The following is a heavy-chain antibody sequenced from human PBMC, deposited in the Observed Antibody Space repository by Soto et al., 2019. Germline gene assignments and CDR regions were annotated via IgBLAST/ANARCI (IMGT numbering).Heavy chain of an antibody. CDR2: MNPNSGNT. Sequence: ASVKVSCKDSGYTFTSYDINWVRQATGQGLEWMGWMNPNSGNTGYAQKFQGRVTMTRNTSISTAYMELSSLRSEDTAVYYCAKPGGYSYGSFYYYGMDVWGQGTTVTVSS. CDR3: AKPGGYSYGSFYYYGMDV. CDR1: GYTFTSYD. V-gene: IGHV1-8*01. J-gene: IGHJ6*02. D-gene: IGHD5-18*01.